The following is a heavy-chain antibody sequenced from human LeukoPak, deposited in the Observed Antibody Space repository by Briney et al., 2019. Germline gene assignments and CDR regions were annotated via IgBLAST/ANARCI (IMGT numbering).Heavy chain of an antibody. D-gene: IGHD2-2*01. Sequence: ASVKVSCKASGYTFTSYDINWVRQATGQGLEWMGWMNPNSGNTGYAQKFQGRVTMTRNTSISTAYMELSSLRSEDTAVYYCARGREYQLLSYYYGMDVWGQGTTVTVSS. CDR1: GYTFTSYD. CDR3: ARGREYQLLSYYYGMDV. CDR2: MNPNSGNT. V-gene: IGHV1-8*01. J-gene: IGHJ6*02.